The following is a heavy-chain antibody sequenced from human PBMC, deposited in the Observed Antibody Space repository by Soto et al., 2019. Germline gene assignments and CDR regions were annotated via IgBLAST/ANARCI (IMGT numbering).Heavy chain of an antibody. CDR2: FDPEDDEA. D-gene: IGHD1-26*01. CDR3: ATEGGSGSFSY. Sequence: QVRLVQSGAEVKKPGASVKLSCKVSGFSFSGISIHWVRQPPGKGLEWMGGFDPEDDEAVSAQRFQGRVTLTADTSTNTAYVQLSSLRSEDTAVYYCATEGGSGSFSYWGPGTLVTVSS. V-gene: IGHV1-24*01. CDR1: GFSFSGIS. J-gene: IGHJ4*02.